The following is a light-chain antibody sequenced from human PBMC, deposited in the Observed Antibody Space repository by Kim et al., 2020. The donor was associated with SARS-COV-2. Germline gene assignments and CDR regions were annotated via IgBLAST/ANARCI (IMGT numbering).Light chain of an antibody. CDR1: NIGYKN. CDR3: QVWDSKSVV. CDR2: TDS. J-gene: IGLJ2*01. V-gene: IGLV3-9*01. Sequence: VVQGQTATITCGGNNIGYKNVHWYRVRPGQAPVVVIYTDSNRPSGIPERFSGSNSGNTATLTISRAQAGDEADYYCQVWDSKSVVIGGGTQLTVL.